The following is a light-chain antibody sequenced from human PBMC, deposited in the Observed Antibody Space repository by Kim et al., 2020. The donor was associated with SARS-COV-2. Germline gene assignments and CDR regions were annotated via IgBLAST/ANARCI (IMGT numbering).Light chain of an antibody. CDR1: SLRSYY. J-gene: IGLJ3*02. Sequence: ALRQNVRITCKGNSLRSYYASWYQKKPGQAPVLVIYGKNNRPSGIPDRFSGSSSGNTASLTITGAQAEDEADYYCNSRDSSGNHWVFGGGTQLTVL. CDR2: GKN. CDR3: NSRDSSGNHWV. V-gene: IGLV3-19*01.